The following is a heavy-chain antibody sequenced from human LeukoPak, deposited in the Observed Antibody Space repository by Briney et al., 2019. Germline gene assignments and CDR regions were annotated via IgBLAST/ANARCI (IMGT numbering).Heavy chain of an antibody. CDR2: ISGSGGST. J-gene: IGHJ4*02. Sequence: GGSLRLSCAASGITFDDYAMHWVRQGPGKGLEWVSAISGSGGSTYYADSVKGRFTISRDNAKNSLYLQMNSLRAEDTAVYYCARTAAAPFDYWGQGTLVTVSS. CDR1: GITFDDYA. CDR3: ARTAAAPFDY. D-gene: IGHD6-13*01. V-gene: IGHV3-23*01.